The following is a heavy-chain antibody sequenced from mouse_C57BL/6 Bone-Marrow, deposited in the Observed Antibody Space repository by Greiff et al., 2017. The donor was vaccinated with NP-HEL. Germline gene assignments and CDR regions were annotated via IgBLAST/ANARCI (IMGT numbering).Heavy chain of an antibody. V-gene: IGHV1-81*01. CDR1: GYTFTSYG. CDR3: ARSDSTVVATGKNY. D-gene: IGHD1-1*01. J-gene: IGHJ2*01. Sequence: QVQLQQSGAELARPGASVKLSCKASGYTFTSYGISWVKQRTGQGLEWIGEIYPRSGNTYYNEKFKGKATLTADKSSSTAYMELRSLTSEDSAVYFCARSDSTVVATGKNYWGQGTTLTVSS. CDR2: IYPRSGNT.